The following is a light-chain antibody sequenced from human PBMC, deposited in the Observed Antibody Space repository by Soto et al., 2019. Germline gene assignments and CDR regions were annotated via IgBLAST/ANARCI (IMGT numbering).Light chain of an antibody. CDR2: GAS. J-gene: IGKJ3*01. CDR3: QQRSNWL. Sequence: DIQMTQSPSSVCASDGDRFTISCRASQDIGNFLAWYQQTPGKAPRLLIHGASYLSREIPSRFSGSGSGTDFTLTISSLEPEYFAVYYCQQRSNWLFGPGTKVDIK. CDR1: QDIGNF. V-gene: IGKV1-12*01.